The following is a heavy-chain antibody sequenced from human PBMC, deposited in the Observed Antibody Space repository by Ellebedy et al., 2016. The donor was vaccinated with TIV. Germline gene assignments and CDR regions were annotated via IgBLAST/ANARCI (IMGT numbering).Heavy chain of an antibody. V-gene: IGHV4-38-2*02. CDR3: ARGGYFDWLFSRIRGYFDY. Sequence: SETLSLXCTVSGYSISSGYYWGWIRQPPGKGLEWIGSIYHSGSTCYNPSLKSRVTISVDRSKNQFSLKLSSVTAADTAVYYCARGGYFDWLFSRIRGYFDYWGQGTLVTVSS. J-gene: IGHJ4*02. D-gene: IGHD3-9*01. CDR1: GYSISSGYY. CDR2: IYHSGST.